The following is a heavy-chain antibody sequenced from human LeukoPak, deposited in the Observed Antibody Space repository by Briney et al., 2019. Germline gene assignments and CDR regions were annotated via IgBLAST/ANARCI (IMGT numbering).Heavy chain of an antibody. V-gene: IGHV5-51*01. CDR3: ARQRVAGTHYYHGLDV. D-gene: IGHD6-19*01. J-gene: IGHJ6*02. Sequence: GESLKISCKGSGYSFTSYWIALVRQMPGIGLEWMGIIYPGDSDTRYNPSFQGQVTMSADKSISTAFLQWSSLKASDSAIYYCARQRVAGTHYYHGLDVWGQGTTVTVSS. CDR2: IYPGDSDT. CDR1: GYSFTSYW.